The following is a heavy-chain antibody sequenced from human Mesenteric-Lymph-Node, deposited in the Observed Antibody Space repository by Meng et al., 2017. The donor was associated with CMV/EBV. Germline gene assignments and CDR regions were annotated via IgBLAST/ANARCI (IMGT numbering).Heavy chain of an antibody. CDR3: AKVRLVRGWGFDY. D-gene: IGHD1-26*01. Sequence: GESLKISCAASGFTFDDYTMHWVRQAPGKGLEWVSGISGSGGSTYYADSVKGRFTISRDNSKNTLYLQMNSLRADDTAVYYCAKVRLVRGWGFDYWGQGTLVTVSS. J-gene: IGHJ4*02. CDR1: GFTFDDYT. CDR2: ISGSGGST. V-gene: IGHV3-23*01.